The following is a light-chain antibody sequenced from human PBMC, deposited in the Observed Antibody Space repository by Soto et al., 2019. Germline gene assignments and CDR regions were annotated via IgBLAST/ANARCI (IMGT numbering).Light chain of an antibody. CDR1: QSIRSN. Sequence: EIVLTQSRATLSLSPGERATLSCRASQSIRSNLAWCQQKPGQAPRLLIYDASNRPTGIPARSRDSGSGTDFTLTIGSLEPEDCAVYYCQERSNWSPFSFGQGTRLEIK. V-gene: IGKV3-11*01. J-gene: IGKJ5*01. CDR2: DAS. CDR3: QERSNWSPFS.